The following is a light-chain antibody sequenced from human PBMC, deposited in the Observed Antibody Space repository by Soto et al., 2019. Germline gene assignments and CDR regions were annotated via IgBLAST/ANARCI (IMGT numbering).Light chain of an antibody. CDR2: KVS. CDR3: MQGTHWPPYT. J-gene: IGKJ2*01. Sequence: DVVMPPSPLSLPVTLGQPASISCRSSQSLVYSDGNAYLNWFHQRPGQSPRRLIYKVSYRDSGVPDRFSGSGSGTDFTLKISRVEAEDVGVYYCMQGTHWPPYTFGQGTKLEIK. CDR1: QSLVYSDGNAY. V-gene: IGKV2-30*01.